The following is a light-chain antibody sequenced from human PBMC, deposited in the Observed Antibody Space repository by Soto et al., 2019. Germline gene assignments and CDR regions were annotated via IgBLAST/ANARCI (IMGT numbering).Light chain of an antibody. V-gene: IGKV1-39*01. CDR2: AAS. CDR3: QQSYSTPRT. CDR1: QSISSY. Sequence: DIQLTQPPSSLSASVGDIVTITCRASQSISSYLNWYQQKPGKAPKLLIYAASSLQRGAPSRFSGSGSGTDFTLTISSLQPEDFATYYCQQSYSTPRTCGGGPEVEIK. J-gene: IGKJ4*01.